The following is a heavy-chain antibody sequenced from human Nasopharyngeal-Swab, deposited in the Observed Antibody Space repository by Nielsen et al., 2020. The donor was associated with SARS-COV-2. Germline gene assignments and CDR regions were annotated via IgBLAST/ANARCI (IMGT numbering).Heavy chain of an antibody. CDR1: GFTFSSYS. D-gene: IGHD3-10*01. CDR3: ARDQQGGYGSGSYGTVPYYYYGMDV. Sequence: GESLKISCAASGFTFSSYSMNLVRQAPGKGLEWVSSISSSSSYIYYADSVKGRFTISRDNAKNSLYLQMNSLRAEDTAVYYCARDQQGGYGSGSYGTVPYYYYGMDVWGQGTTVTVSS. CDR2: ISSSSSYI. J-gene: IGHJ6*02. V-gene: IGHV3-21*01.